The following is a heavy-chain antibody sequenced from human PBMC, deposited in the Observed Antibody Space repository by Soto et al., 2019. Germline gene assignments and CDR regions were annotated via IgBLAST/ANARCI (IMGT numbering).Heavy chain of an antibody. V-gene: IGHV3-23*01. CDR1: GFTFSSYA. J-gene: IGHJ4*02. CDR2: ISGSGGTT. D-gene: IGHD2-2*01. CDR3: AKASNIIVVPGAKYSY. Sequence: XXSLRLSYAASGFTFSSYAVRWVLQAPGKGLEWVSSISGSGGTTYHADSVKGRFTTSRDNSKNTLYLQMNSLRAEDTALYYCAKASNIIVVPGAKYSYWGQGALVTVSS.